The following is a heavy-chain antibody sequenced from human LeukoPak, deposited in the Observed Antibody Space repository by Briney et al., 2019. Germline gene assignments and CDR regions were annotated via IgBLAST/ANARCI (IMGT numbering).Heavy chain of an antibody. CDR2: ISSSSSTI. V-gene: IGHV3-48*01. J-gene: IGHJ4*02. CDR1: GFTFSSYS. Sequence: PGGSLRLSCAASGFTFSSYSMNWVRQAPGKGLEWVSYISSSSSTIYYADSVKGRFTISRDNAKNSLYLQMNSLRAEDTAVYYCARDRGYCSGGSCSYWGQGTLVTVSS. D-gene: IGHD2-15*01. CDR3: ARDRGYCSGGSCSY.